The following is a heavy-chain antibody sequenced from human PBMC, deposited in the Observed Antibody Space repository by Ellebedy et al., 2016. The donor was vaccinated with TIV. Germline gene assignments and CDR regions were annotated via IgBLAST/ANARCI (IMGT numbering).Heavy chain of an antibody. V-gene: IGHV4-59*12. J-gene: IGHJ4*02. Sequence: MPSETLSLTCFVSGAAISSYYWSWIRHPPEKGLDGIGYMSSSGNTNYNPSLKSRVTTSIDTSKNQFSLKLSFVTAADTAVYYCASTQYIGFWVYWGQGTLVTVSS. CDR2: MSSSGNT. CDR1: GAAISSYY. D-gene: IGHD3-3*01. CDR3: ASTQYIGFWVY.